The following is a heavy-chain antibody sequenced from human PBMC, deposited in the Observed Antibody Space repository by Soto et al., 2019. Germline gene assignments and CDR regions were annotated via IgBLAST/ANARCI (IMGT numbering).Heavy chain of an antibody. CDR2: VYSSGGT. J-gene: IGHJ5*02. V-gene: IGHV4-4*07. CDR3: ARGQRFSDWFDP. Sequence: PSETLSLTCTVSGGAMSSYYCTFSRQPAGKGLEWIGRVYSSGGTHYNPSLKSRVTISLDTSKNQFSLRLLSVTDADTAVYYCARGQRFSDWFDPWGQGTLVTVS. CDR1: GGAMSSYY. D-gene: IGHD3-3*01.